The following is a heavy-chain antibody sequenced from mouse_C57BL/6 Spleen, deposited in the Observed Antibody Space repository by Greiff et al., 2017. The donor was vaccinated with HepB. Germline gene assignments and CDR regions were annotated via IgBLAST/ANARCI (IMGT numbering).Heavy chain of an antibody. CDR1: GYAFSSSW. J-gene: IGHJ4*01. CDR3: ARGIITTVVATGSHAMDY. CDR2: IYPGDGDT. V-gene: IGHV1-82*01. Sequence: QVQLKESGPELGKPGASVKISCKASGYAFSSSWMNWVKQRPGKGLEWIGRIYPGDGDTNYNGKFKGKATLNADKSSSTAYMQLSSLTSEDAAVYFCARGIITTVVATGSHAMDYWGQGTSVTVSS. D-gene: IGHD1-1*01.